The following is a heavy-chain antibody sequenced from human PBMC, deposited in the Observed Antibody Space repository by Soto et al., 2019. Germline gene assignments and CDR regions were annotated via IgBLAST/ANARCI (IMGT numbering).Heavy chain of an antibody. CDR3: ARATGTVTYYYYYGMDV. CDR2: IKQDGSEK. D-gene: IGHD4-4*01. V-gene: IGHV3-7*05. CDR1: GFTFSSYW. J-gene: IGHJ6*02. Sequence: GGSLRLSCAASGFTFSSYWMSWVRQAPGKGLEWVANIKQDGSEKYYVDSVKGPFTISRDNANNSLYLQMNSLRAEDTAVYYGARATGTVTYYYYYGMDVWGQGTTVTVSS.